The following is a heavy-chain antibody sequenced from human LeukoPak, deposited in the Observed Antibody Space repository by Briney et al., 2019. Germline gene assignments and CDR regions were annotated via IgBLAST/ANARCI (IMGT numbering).Heavy chain of an antibody. J-gene: IGHJ4*02. Sequence: GGSLRLSCAASGFTFSSYAVHWVRQAPGKGLEWVAVISYDGSNKYYADSVKGRFTISRDNSKNMLYLQMNSLRAEDTAVYYCARGIAAAGIVGVFDYWGQGTLVTVSS. CDR2: ISYDGSNK. CDR1: GFTFSSYA. D-gene: IGHD6-13*01. V-gene: IGHV3-30*04. CDR3: ARGIAAAGIVGVFDY.